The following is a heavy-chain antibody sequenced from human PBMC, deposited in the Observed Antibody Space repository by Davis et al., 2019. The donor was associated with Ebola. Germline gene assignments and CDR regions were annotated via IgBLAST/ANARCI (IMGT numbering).Heavy chain of an antibody. D-gene: IGHD2-15*01. CDR1: GDSIMSYH. CDR2: IFHSGSP. CDR3: ARLVRCSGGSCYRRAHNWFDP. Sequence: MPSETLSLTCTVSGDSIMSYHWSWIRQPPGKGLEWIGYIFHSGSPNYNPSLKSRATMSVDTSNNQLSLRLRSVTAADTAVYYCARLVRCSGGSCYRRAHNWFDPWGQGALVTVSP. J-gene: IGHJ5*02. V-gene: IGHV4-59*08.